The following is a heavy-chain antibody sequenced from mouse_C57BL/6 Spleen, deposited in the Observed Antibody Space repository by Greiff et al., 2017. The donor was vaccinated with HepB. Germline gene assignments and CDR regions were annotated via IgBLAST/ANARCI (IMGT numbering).Heavy chain of an antibody. CDR3: AREDWDVGY. CDR2: INPSSGYT. D-gene: IGHD4-1*01. CDR1: GYTFTSYG. V-gene: IGHV1-7*01. J-gene: IGHJ2*01. Sequence: QVQLQQSGAELAKPGASVKLSCKASGYTFTSYGMHWVKQRPGKGLEWIGYINPSSGYTKYNQKFKDRATLTADKSSSTAYMQLSSLTHEDSAVYYCAREDWDVGYWGQGTTLTVSS.